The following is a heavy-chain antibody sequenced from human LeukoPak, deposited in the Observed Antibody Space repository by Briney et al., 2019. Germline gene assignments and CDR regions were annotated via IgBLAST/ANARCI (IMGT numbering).Heavy chain of an antibody. CDR2: INHSGST. J-gene: IGHJ4*02. CDR1: GGSFSGYY. Sequence: KPSETLSLTCAVYGGSFSGYYWSWIRQPPGKGLEWIGEINHSGSTNYNPSLKSRVTISVDTSKNQFSLKLSSVTAADTAVYYCARCGYSYGYRPYYFDYWGQGTLVTISS. CDR3: ARCGYSYGYRPYYFDY. V-gene: IGHV4-34*01. D-gene: IGHD5-18*01.